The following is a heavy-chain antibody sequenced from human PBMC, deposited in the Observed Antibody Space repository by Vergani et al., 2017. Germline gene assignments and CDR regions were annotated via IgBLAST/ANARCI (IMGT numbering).Heavy chain of an antibody. CDR2: VSPYNGNT. J-gene: IGHJ6*01. Sequence: VQSGDEVKKPGASVKVSCKTSGYSFINYGISWVRQAPGQGLEWLGWVSPYNGNTNYRQKIQGRVTMTTDTSTRTAYMQLRSLTFDDTAVYYCAREGFYDNNRGSYHTPSYYGVGDWGQGTKVTVAS. D-gene: IGHD3-16*02. V-gene: IGHV1-18*01. CDR3: AREGFYDNNRGSYHTPSYYGVGD. CDR1: GYSFINYG.